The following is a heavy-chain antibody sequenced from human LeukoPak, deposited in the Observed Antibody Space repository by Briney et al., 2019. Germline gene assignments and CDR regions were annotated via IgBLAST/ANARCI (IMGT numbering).Heavy chain of an antibody. J-gene: IGHJ6*03. CDR2: IYYSGST. CDR3: ATKIPYYDFWSGPPPMDV. V-gene: IGHV4-39*01. CDR1: GGSISSSSYY. D-gene: IGHD3-3*01. Sequence: SETLSLTCTVSGGSISSSSYYWGWIRQPPGKGLEWIGSIYYSGSTYYNPSLKSRVTISVDTFKNQFSLKLSSVTAADTAVYYCATKIPYYDFWSGPPPMDVWGKGTTVTVSS.